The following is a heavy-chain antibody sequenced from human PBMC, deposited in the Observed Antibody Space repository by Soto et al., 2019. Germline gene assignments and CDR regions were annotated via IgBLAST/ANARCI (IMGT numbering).Heavy chain of an antibody. CDR2: ISGSGGST. CDR1: GFTFSSYA. Sequence: VGSLRLSCAASGFTFSSYAMSWVRQAPGEGLEWVSAISGSGGSTYYADSVKGRFTISRDNSKNTLYLQMNSLRAEDTAVSYCAKEGVDTTMPDVDYYYYYGRDVWGQGTTVTVSS. CDR3: AKEGVDTTMPDVDYYYYYGRDV. D-gene: IGHD5-18*01. V-gene: IGHV3-23*01. J-gene: IGHJ6*02.